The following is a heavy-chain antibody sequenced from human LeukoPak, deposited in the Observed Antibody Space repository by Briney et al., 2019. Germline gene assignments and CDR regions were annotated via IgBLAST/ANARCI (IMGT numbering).Heavy chain of an antibody. CDR1: GFTFSSYS. CDR2: ISSSSSYI. J-gene: IGHJ6*02. V-gene: IGHV3-21*01. CDR3: ARMPDFWSGYYKDYYYYGMDV. D-gene: IGHD3-3*01. Sequence: GGSLRLSCVASGFTFSSYSMNWVRQAPGKGLEWVSSISSSSSYIYYADSVKGRFTISRDNAKNSLYLQMNSLRAEDTAVYYCARMPDFWSGYYKDYYYYGMDVWGQGTTVTVSS.